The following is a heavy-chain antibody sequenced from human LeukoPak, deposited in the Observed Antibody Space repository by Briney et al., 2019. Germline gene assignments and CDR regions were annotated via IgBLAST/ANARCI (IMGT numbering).Heavy chain of an antibody. CDR1: GFTFSDYE. J-gene: IGHJ4*02. CDR2: ISSSGGTI. CDR3: AREGTSDYFDY. V-gene: IGHV3-48*03. Sequence: GGSLRLSCAASGFTFSDYEMNWVRQASGKGLEWVSWISSSGGTIYHADSVKGRFTISRDNAKNSLYLQMNSLRAEDTAVYYCAREGTSDYFDYWGQGTLVTVSS. D-gene: IGHD3-10*01.